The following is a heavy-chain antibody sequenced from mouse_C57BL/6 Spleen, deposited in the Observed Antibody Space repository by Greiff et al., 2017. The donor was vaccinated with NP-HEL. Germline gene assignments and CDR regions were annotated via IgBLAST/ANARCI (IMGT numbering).Heavy chain of an antibody. CDR2: IYPGNSDT. J-gene: IGHJ4*01. CDR1: GYTFTSYW. D-gene: IGHD1-1*01. CDR3: TLITTVEYYYAMDY. V-gene: IGHV1-5*01. Sequence: EVMLVESGTVLARPGASVKMSCKTSGYTFTSYWMHWVKQRPGQGLDWIGAIYPGNSDTSYNQKFKGKAKLTAVTSASTAYMELSSLTNEDSAVYYCTLITTVEYYYAMDYWGQGTSVTVSS.